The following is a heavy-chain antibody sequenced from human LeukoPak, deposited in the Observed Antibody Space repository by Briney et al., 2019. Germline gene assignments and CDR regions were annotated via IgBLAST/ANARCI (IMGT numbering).Heavy chain of an antibody. CDR1: GGPISSSSYY. V-gene: IGHV4-39*07. D-gene: IGHD2-15*01. J-gene: IGHJ4*02. CDR3: ARKESGSNYYFDY. Sequence: SETLSLTCTVSGGPISSSSYYWGWIRQPPGKGLEWIGSIYYSGSTYYNPSLKSRVTISVDTSKNQFSLKLSSVTAADTAVYYCARKESGSNYYFDYWGQGTLVTVSS. CDR2: IYYSGST.